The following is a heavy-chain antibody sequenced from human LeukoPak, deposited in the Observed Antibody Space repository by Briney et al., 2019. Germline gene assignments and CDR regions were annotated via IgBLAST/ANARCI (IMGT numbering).Heavy chain of an antibody. J-gene: IGHJ6*03. CDR2: IYPGDSDT. CDR1: GYSFNSYW. Sequence: GESLKISCKGSGYSFNSYWIGWVRQMPGKGLEWMVIIYPGDSDTRYSPSFQGQVTISADKSISTAYLQWSSLKASDTALYYCARVGYCSSTSCYPNLDYYYYYYMDVWGKGTTVTISS. CDR3: ARVGYCSSTSCYPNLDYYYYYYMDV. V-gene: IGHV5-51*01. D-gene: IGHD2-2*01.